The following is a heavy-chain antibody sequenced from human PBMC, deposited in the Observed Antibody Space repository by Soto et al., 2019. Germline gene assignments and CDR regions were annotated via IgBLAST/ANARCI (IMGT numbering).Heavy chain of an antibody. Sequence: QVQLQESGPGLVKPSGTLSLTCAVSGGSISSTNWWSWVRQPPGKGLEWIGEIYHSGSTNYNPSLTSRVTIAVDKSKNQFSLNLGSVTAADTAVYYCAKKGYFDWSNWFDSWGQGTLVTVSS. CDR1: GGSISSTNW. CDR3: AKKGYFDWSNWFDS. V-gene: IGHV4-4*02. CDR2: IYHSGST. D-gene: IGHD3-9*01. J-gene: IGHJ5*01.